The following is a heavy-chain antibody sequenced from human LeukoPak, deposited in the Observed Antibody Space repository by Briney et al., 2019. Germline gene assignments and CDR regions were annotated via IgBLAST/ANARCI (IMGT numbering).Heavy chain of an antibody. CDR3: AKDKRHIAVAGYY. Sequence: PGGSLRLSCAASGFTFSSYGMHWVRQAPGKGLEWVAFIRYDGSNKYYADSVKGRFTISRDNSKNTLYLQMNSLRAEDTAVYYCAKDKRHIAVAGYYWGQGTLVTVSS. D-gene: IGHD6-19*01. J-gene: IGHJ4*02. V-gene: IGHV3-30*02. CDR2: IRYDGSNK. CDR1: GFTFSSYG.